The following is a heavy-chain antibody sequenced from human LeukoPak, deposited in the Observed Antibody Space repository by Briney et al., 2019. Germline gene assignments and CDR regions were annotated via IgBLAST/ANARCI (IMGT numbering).Heavy chain of an antibody. V-gene: IGHV3-30*04. CDR1: GFTFSSYA. J-gene: IGHJ6*03. CDR2: ISYDGSNK. D-gene: IGHD6-13*01. Sequence: PGRSLRLSCAASGFTFSSYAMHWVRQAPGKGLEWVAVISYDGSNKYYADSVKGRFTISRDNAKNSLYLQMNSLRAEDTAVYYCARDVHSSHFNYYYYYYMDVWGKGTTVTVSS. CDR3: ARDVHSSHFNYYYYYYMDV.